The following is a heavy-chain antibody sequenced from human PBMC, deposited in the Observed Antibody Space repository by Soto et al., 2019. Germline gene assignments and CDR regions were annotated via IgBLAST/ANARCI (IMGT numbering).Heavy chain of an antibody. CDR1: VGTFSSYA. CDR2: IVPIVDTS. Sequence: QVQLVQSGAEVRQPASSVKVSCKTSVGTFSSYAISWVRQAPGQGLEWMGGIVPIVDTSTYAQKFQGRVTIPADASTSTVYMELSSLRSDDTAVYYCVRVVAIPGYPDNWGQGTLVTVSS. V-gene: IGHV1-69*12. CDR3: VRVVAIPGYPDN. D-gene: IGHD5-12*01. J-gene: IGHJ4*02.